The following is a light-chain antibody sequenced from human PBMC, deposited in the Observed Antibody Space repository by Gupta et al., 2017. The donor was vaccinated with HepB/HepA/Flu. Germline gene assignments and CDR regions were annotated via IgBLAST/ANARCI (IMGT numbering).Light chain of an antibody. Sequence: EIVLPQSPGTLSLSPGERATLSCRTSQSVSNNYLAWYQQKPGQAPRLLIYGSSTRATGIPDRFSGSGSGTGFTLTIRRLELDDFAVYYCQQYSSSSLTFGGGTKVDIK. V-gene: IGKV3-20*01. CDR3: QQYSSSSLT. CDR1: QSVSNNY. J-gene: IGKJ4*01. CDR2: GSS.